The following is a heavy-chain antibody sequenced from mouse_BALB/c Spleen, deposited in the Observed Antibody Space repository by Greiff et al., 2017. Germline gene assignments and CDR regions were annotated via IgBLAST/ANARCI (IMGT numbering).Heavy chain of an antibody. D-gene: IGHD1-1*01. CDR1: GYSFTGYN. J-gene: IGHJ3*01. CDR3: AFSQYGSSSSWFAY. Sequence: VQLQQSGPELEKPGASVKISCKASGYSFTGYNMNWVKQSNGKSLEWIGNIDPYNGGTSYNQKFKGKATLTVDKSSSTAFMHLNSLTSEDSAVYYCAFSQYGSSSSWFAYWGQGTLVTVSA. CDR2: IDPYNGGT. V-gene: IGHV1S135*01.